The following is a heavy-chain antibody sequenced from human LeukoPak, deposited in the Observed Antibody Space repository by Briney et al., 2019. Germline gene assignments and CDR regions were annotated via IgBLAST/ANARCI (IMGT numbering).Heavy chain of an antibody. CDR3: DRSLIVGGPQSTNWFDP. D-gene: IGHD2-15*01. CDR1: GGSISSGDCY. CDR2: IYYSGST. Sequence: SQTLSLTCTVSGGSISSGDCYWSWIRQPPGKGLEWVGYIYYSGSTYYNPSLKSRVTISVDTSKNQFSLKLSSVTAAGTAVYYCDRSLIVGGPQSTNWFDPWGQGTLVTVSS. V-gene: IGHV4-30-4*08. J-gene: IGHJ5*02.